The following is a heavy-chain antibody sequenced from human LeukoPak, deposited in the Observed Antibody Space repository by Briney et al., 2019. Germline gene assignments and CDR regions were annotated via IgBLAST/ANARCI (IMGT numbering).Heavy chain of an antibody. CDR1: GFTFSNYA. D-gene: IGHD5-12*01. J-gene: IGHJ4*02. V-gene: IGHV3-23*01. CDR3: AKDPYRASSGLVDY. CDR2: ISGSGGTT. Sequence: GGSLRLSCATSGFTFSNYAVSWVRQAPGKGLEWVSSISGSGGTTYYADSVKGRFTTSRDNSKNTPYLQMNSLRAEDTAVYYCAKDPYRASSGLVDYWGQGTLVTVSS.